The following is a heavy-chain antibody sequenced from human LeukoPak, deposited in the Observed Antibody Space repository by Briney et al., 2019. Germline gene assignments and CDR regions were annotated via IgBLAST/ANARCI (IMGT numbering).Heavy chain of an antibody. D-gene: IGHD3-22*01. J-gene: IGHJ4*02. CDR1: GYSFTSYW. CDR2: IYPGDSDT. Sequence: GESLQISCKGSGYSFTSYWIGWVRQLPGKGLEWMGIIYPGDSDTRYSPSFQGQVTISADKSISTAYLQWSSLKASDTAVYYCALLRYYYDSMSFDYWGQGTLVTVSS. V-gene: IGHV5-51*01. CDR3: ALLRYYYDSMSFDY.